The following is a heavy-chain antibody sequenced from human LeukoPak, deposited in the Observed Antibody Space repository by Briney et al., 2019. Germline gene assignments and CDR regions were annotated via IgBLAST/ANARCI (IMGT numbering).Heavy chain of an antibody. J-gene: IGHJ4*02. CDR1: GGSFSGYY. V-gene: IGHV4-34*01. D-gene: IGHD4-23*01. CDR2: INHSGGT. Sequence: SETLSLTCAVYGGSFSGYYWSWIRQPPGKGLEWIGEINHSGGTNYNPSLKSRVTISVDTSKNQFSLKLSSVTAADTAVYYCARGSTVVTPFYFDYWGQGTLVTVSS. CDR3: ARGSTVVTPFYFDY.